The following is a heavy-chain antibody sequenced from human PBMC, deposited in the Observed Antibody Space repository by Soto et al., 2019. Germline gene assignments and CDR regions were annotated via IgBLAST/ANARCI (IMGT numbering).Heavy chain of an antibody. CDR3: ARDRLGSSLSAFDI. V-gene: IGHV1-69*04. CDR2: IIPILGIA. J-gene: IGHJ3*02. Sequence: SVKVSCKASGGTFSSYTISWVRQAPGQGLEWMGRIIPILGIANYAQKFQGRVTIIADKSTSTAYMELSSLRSEDTAVYYCARDRLGSSLSAFDIWGQGTMVTVSS. CDR1: GGTFSSYT. D-gene: IGHD6-13*01.